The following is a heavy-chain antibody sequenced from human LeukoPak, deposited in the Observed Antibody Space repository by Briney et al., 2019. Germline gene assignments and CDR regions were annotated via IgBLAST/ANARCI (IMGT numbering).Heavy chain of an antibody. J-gene: IGHJ4*02. CDR3: TRGSMIRGPNEKDH. CDR2: IRTDGSQ. CDR1: GFKFEEYA. V-gene: IGHV3-49*04. D-gene: IGHD3-10*01. Sequence: PGRSLRLSCTGSGFKFEEYAMSWVRQAPGIGLEWISFIRTDGSQEYAASVKGRFTVSRDDSRSITYLQLNSLKTEDTAVYYCTRGSMIRGPNEKDHWGQGTLVTVSS.